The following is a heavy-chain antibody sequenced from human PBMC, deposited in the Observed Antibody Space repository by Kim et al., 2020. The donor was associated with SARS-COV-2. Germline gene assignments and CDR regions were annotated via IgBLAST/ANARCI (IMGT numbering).Heavy chain of an antibody. D-gene: IGHD6-13*01. CDR2: ISYDGSNK. J-gene: IGHJ4*02. Sequence: GGSLRLSCAASGFTFSSYGMHWVRQAPGKGLEWVAVISYDGSNKYYADSVKGRFTISRDNSKNTLYLQMNSLRAEDTAVYYCARLEAAAGDFDYWGQGTLVTVSS. CDR1: GFTFSSYG. CDR3: ARLEAAAGDFDY. V-gene: IGHV3-33*05.